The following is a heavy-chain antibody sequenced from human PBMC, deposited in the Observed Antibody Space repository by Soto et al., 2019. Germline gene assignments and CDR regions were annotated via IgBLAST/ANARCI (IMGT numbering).Heavy chain of an antibody. CDR3: ASHGFRGYSGYSSDY. D-gene: IGHD5-12*01. CDR1: GYTFTSYY. Sequence: GASVKVSCKASGYTFTSYYMHWVRQAPGQGLEWMRIINPSGGSTSYAQKFQGRVTMTRDTSTSTVYMELSSLRSEDTAVYYCASHGFRGYSGYSSDYWGQGTLVTVSS. J-gene: IGHJ4*02. V-gene: IGHV1-46*01. CDR2: INPSGGST.